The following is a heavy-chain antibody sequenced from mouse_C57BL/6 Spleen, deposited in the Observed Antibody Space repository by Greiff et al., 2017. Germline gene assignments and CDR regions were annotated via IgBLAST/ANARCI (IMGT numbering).Heavy chain of an antibody. V-gene: IGHV1-50*01. CDR2: IDPSDSYT. D-gene: IGHD2-3*01. Sequence: QVQLQQPGAELVKPGASVKLSCKASGYTFTSYWTQWAKQRPGQGLEWIGEIDPSDSYTTYNQQFKGKATLTVDTSSSPAYMQLSSLTSEDSAVYYCARGDGYYVNWGQGTTLTVSS. CDR1: GYTFTSYW. J-gene: IGHJ2*01. CDR3: ARGDGYYVN.